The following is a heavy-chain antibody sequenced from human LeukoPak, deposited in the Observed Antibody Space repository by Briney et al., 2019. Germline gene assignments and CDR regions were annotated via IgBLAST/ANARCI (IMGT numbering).Heavy chain of an antibody. V-gene: IGHV4-59*01. Sequence: SETLSLTCTVSGGSISSYYWSWIRQPPGKGLEWIGYIYYSGSTNYNPSLKSRVTISVDTSKNQFSLKLSSVTAADTAVYYCARGYSSSWYMDYYMGVWGKGTTVTVSS. CDR2: IYYSGST. CDR3: ARGYSSSWYMDYYMGV. D-gene: IGHD6-13*01. CDR1: GGSISSYY. J-gene: IGHJ6*03.